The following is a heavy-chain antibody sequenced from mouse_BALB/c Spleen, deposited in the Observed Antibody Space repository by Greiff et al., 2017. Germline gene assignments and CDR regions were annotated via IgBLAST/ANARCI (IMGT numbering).Heavy chain of an antibody. J-gene: IGHJ3*01. Sequence: VQLQQSGAELVRPGASVKLSCKASGFNIKDYYIHWVKQRPEQGLEWIGWIDPENGNTIYDPKFQGKASITADTSSNTAYLQLSSLTSEDTAVYYGARGYYGRSYWFAYWGQGTLVTVSA. CDR3: ARGYYGRSYWFAY. D-gene: IGHD1-1*01. V-gene: IGHV14-1*02. CDR1: GFNIKDYY. CDR2: IDPENGNT.